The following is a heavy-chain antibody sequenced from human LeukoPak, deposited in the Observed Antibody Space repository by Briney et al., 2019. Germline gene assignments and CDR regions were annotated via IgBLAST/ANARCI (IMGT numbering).Heavy chain of an antibody. D-gene: IGHD1-26*01. CDR3: AKALESLWKLFDY. J-gene: IGHJ4*01. V-gene: IGHV3-23*01. CDR2: ISGSGGST. Sequence: PGGSLRLPCAASGFSFRSYAMTWVGQAPGKGLEWVSSISGSGGSTYYPDSVKGRFTISRDNSKNTLYLQMNSLRADDTAVYYCAKALESLWKLFDYWGHGTLVTVSS. CDR1: GFSFRSYA.